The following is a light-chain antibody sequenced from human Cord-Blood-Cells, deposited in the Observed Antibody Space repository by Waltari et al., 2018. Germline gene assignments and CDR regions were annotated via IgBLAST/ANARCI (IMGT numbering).Light chain of an antibody. CDR3: QQYNSYSPWT. V-gene: IGKV1-5*01. J-gene: IGKJ1*01. CDR2: DAS. CDR1: QSISSW. Sequence: DIQMTQSPSTLSESVGDRVTITCRASQSISSWLAWYQQKPGKAPKILIYDASSLEIGGPSRFSGSGSGTEFTLTISSLQPDDFATYYCQQYNSYSPWTFGQGTKVEIK.